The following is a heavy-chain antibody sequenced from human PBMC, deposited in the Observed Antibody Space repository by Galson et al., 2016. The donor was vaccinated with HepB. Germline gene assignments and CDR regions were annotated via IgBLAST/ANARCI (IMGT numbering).Heavy chain of an antibody. Sequence: SVKVSCKASSGTFSNYPISWVRQAPGQGLEWVGGIIPIFETPRYARKFQGRVTLSADESTNTGYMEPSGLTSEDTAVYYCTRGRGGYYDTSGYYFDYWGQGTPVIVSS. D-gene: IGHD3-22*01. CDR2: IIPIFETP. J-gene: IGHJ4*02. V-gene: IGHV1-69*13. CDR1: SGTFSNYP. CDR3: TRGRGGYYDTSGYYFDY.